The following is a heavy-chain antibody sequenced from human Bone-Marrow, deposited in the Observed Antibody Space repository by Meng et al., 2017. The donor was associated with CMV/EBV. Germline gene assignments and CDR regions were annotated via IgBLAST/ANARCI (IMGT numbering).Heavy chain of an antibody. CDR3: ARDCEWLVEDCFQH. V-gene: IGHV3-66*02. J-gene: IGHJ1*01. D-gene: IGHD6-19*01. CDR1: GFTVSSNY. Sequence: GESLKISCAASGFTVSSNYMSWVRQAPGKGLEWVSVIYSGGSTYYADSVKGRFTISRDNSKNTLYLQMNSLRAEDTAVYYCARDCEWLVEDCFQHCGQGTLVTVSS. CDR2: IYSGGST.